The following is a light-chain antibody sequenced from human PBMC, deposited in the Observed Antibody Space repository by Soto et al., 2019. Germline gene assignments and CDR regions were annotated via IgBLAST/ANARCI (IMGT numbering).Light chain of an antibody. J-gene: IGKJ5*01. CDR2: KAS. Sequence: IRRSHCRSPLHAYTGDRVSLTCRASQSISKWLAWYQQKPGKAPKLLIYKASSLESGVPSRFSGSGSGTKFTLTISSLQPDDFATYYCQHYNSYLITFGQGTRLEIK. CDR3: QHYNSYLIT. CDR1: QSISKW. V-gene: IGKV1-5*03.